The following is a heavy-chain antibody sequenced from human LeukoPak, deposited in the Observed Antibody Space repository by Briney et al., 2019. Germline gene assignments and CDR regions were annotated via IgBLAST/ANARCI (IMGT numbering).Heavy chain of an antibody. CDR3: AKYGPQDSGSSHFDY. CDR1: GFTFSSYA. D-gene: IGHD1-26*01. CDR2: IRDSGSST. Sequence: GGSLRLSCAASGFTFSSYAMSWVRQAPGKGLEWVSAIRDSGSSTRYADSVKGRFTTSRDDSKNTLFLQMNSLRAEDTAIYYCAKYGPQDSGSSHFDYWGQGALVTVSS. V-gene: IGHV3-23*01. J-gene: IGHJ4*02.